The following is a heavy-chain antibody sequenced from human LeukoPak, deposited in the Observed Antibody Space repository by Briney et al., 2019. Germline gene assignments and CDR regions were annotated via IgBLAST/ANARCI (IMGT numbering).Heavy chain of an antibody. CDR3: AKKQEGLYNFDY. V-gene: IGHV3-23*01. J-gene: IGHJ4*02. D-gene: IGHD2-2*02. Sequence: GRSLRLSCAASGFTFSSYAMSWVRQAPGKGLEWVSAISVSGGNTYYADSVKGRFTISRDNSKNTLYLQMNSLRAEDTAVYYCAKKQEGLYNFDYWGQGTLVTVSS. CDR2: ISVSGGNT. CDR1: GFTFSSYA.